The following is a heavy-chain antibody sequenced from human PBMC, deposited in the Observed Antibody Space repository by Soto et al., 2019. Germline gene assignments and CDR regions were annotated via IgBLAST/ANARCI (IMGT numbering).Heavy chain of an antibody. Sequence: GESLKISCKGSGYTFTDYWIGWVRQMPGKGLEWMGIIYPGDSDTKYNPSFQGQVTISADKSITTTYLRWTSLKASDTAIYYCAASIFYYGMDVWGQGTTVTVSS. J-gene: IGHJ6*02. CDR3: AASIFYYGMDV. CDR1: GYTFTDYW. V-gene: IGHV5-51*01. CDR2: IYPGDSDT.